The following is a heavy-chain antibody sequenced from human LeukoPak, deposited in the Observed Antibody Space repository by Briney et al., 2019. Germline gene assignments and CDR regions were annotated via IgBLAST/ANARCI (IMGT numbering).Heavy chain of an antibody. CDR2: INWNGGST. Sequence: PGGSLRLSCAASGFTFDDYGMSWVRQAPRKGLEWVSGINWNGGSTGYADSVKGRFTISRDNAKNSLYLQMNSLRAEDTALYYCARLPTMIDAFDIWGQGTMVTVSS. CDR1: GFTFDDYG. D-gene: IGHD3-22*01. V-gene: IGHV3-20*04. J-gene: IGHJ3*02. CDR3: ARLPTMIDAFDI.